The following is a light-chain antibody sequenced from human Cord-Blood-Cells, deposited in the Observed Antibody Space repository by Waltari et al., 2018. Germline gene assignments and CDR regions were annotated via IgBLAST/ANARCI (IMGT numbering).Light chain of an antibody. CDR3: NSRDSSGNRLV. J-gene: IGLJ2*01. CDR1: SLRSYY. V-gene: IGLV3-19*01. Sequence: SSELTQDPAVSVALGQTVRITCQGDSLRSYYASWYQQKPGQAPVLVIYGKNNPPSGIPDRFSGPNSGNTASLTISGAQAEEEADYYGNSRDSSGNRLVFGGGTKLTVL. CDR2: GKN.